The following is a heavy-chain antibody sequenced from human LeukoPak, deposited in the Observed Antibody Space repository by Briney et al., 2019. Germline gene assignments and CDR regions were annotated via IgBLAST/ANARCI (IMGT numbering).Heavy chain of an antibody. CDR1: GYTFTSYD. V-gene: IGHV1-18*01. J-gene: IGHJ4*02. Sequence: ASVKVSCKASGYTFTSYDISWVRQAPGQGLEWMGWISAYNGNTNYAQKLQGRVTMTTDTSTSTAYMELRSLRSDDTAVYYCARDQPSGSVNDYWGQGTLVTVSS. CDR3: ARDQPSGSVNDY. CDR2: ISAYNGNT. D-gene: IGHD3-10*01.